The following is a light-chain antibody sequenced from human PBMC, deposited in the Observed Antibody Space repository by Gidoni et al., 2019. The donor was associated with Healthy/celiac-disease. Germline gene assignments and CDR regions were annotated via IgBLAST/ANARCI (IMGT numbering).Light chain of an antibody. CDR2: AAS. V-gene: IGKV1-39*01. Sequence: DIQMTQSPSSLSASVGDRVNITCRASQSISSYLYWYQQKPGKAPKLLIYAASSLQGGVPSRFSGSGAGTDFTLTVSSLQPEDFATYYCQQSYSTPKTFXQXTKVEIK. J-gene: IGKJ1*01. CDR1: QSISSY. CDR3: QQSYSTPKT.